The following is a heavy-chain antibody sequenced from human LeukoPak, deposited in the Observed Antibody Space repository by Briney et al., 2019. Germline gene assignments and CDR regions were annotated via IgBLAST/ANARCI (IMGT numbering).Heavy chain of an antibody. Sequence: PSQTLSLTCAVSGGSISSGGYYWSWIRQPPGKGLEWIGYIYHSGSTYYNPSLKSRVTISVDRSKNQFSLKLSSVTAADTAVYYCARGYGSGSFFDYWGQGTLVTVSS. V-gene: IGHV4-30-2*01. D-gene: IGHD3-10*01. CDR3: ARGYGSGSFFDY. CDR1: GGSISSGGYY. CDR2: IYHSGST. J-gene: IGHJ4*02.